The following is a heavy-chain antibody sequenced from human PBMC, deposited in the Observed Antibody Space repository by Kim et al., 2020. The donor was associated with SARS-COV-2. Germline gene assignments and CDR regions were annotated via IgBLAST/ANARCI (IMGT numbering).Heavy chain of an antibody. CDR3: AKDLEGYGPS. J-gene: IGHJ5*02. D-gene: IGHD5-12*01. CDR2: ISWNSGSI. V-gene: IGHV3-9*01. Sequence: GGSLRLSCAASGFTFDDYAMHWVRQAPGKGLEWVSGISWNSGSIGYADSVKGRFTISRDNAKNSLYLQMNSLRAEDTALYYCAKDLEGYGPSWGQGTLVTVSS. CDR1: GFTFDDYA.